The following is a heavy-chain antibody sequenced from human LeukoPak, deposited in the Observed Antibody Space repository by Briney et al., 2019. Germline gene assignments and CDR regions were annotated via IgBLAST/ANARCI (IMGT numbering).Heavy chain of an antibody. V-gene: IGHV1-18*04. J-gene: IGHJ4*02. CDR3: ARRVGGSSGWYGDFDY. CDR1: GYTFTSYY. D-gene: IGHD6-19*01. CDR2: ISAYNGNT. Sequence: VASVKVSCKASGYTFTSYYMHWVRQAPGQGLEWMGWISAYNGNTNYAQKLQGRVTMTTDTSTSTAYMELRSLRSDDTAVYYCARRVGGSSGWYGDFDYWGQGTLVTVSS.